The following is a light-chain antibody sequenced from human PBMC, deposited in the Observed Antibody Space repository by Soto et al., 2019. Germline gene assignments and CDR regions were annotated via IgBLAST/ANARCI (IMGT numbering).Light chain of an antibody. J-gene: IGLJ2*01. CDR3: TSYTSVTIVV. Sequence: QSAVTQPASVSGSPGQSITISCTGSNSGIGGYNSVSWYQQHPGKAPKLLIFGVTNRPSGVSDRFSGSKSGNTASLTISALQTEDEADYYCTSYTSVTIVVFGGGTQLTVL. CDR2: GVT. V-gene: IGLV2-14*01. CDR1: NSGIGGYNS.